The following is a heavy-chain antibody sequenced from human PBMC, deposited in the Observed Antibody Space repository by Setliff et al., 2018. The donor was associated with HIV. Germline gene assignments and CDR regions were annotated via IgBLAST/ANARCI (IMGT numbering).Heavy chain of an antibody. CDR1: GFTFTIYS. D-gene: IGHD2-2*02. CDR2: ISSGGGFI. CDR3: AKGVKYLDP. V-gene: IGHV3-21*04. Sequence: GSLRLSCAASGFTFTIYSMNWVRQAPGKGLEWVSSISSGGGFIYYADSVKGRFTISRDTSINLVYLHMHRLIAEDTAVYYCAKGVKYLDPWGQGTLVTVS. J-gene: IGHJ5*02.